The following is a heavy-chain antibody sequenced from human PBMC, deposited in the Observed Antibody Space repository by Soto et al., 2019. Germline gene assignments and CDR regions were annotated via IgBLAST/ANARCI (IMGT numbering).Heavy chain of an antibody. J-gene: IGHJ4*02. V-gene: IGHV3-30*18. Sequence: QVQLVESGGGVVQPGTSLRLSCAASGFTFSGYGGHWVLQAPGKGLEWVATISYDETATYYSDSVKCRFTISRDNSKNTLFLQMTSMRAEDTAMYYCAKGSEWLVTWEFDYWGQGTLVPVSS. CDR2: ISYDETAT. CDR1: GFTFSGYG. D-gene: IGHD6-19*01. CDR3: AKGSEWLVTWEFDY.